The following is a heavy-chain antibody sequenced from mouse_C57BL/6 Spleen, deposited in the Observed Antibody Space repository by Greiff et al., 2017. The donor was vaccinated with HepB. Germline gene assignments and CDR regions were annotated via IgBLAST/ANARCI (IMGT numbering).Heavy chain of an antibody. J-gene: IGHJ2*01. CDR2: FHPYNDDT. D-gene: IGHD2-4*01. V-gene: IGHV1-47*01. Sequence: QVQLQQSGAELVKPGASVKMSCKASGYTFTTYPIEWMKQNHGKSLEWIGNFHPYNDDTKYNEKFKGKATLTVDKSSSTVYLELSRLTSDDAAVYYCARGDYYDYGYDFDYWGQGTTLTVSS. CDR3: ARGDYYDYGYDFDY. CDR1: GYTFTTYP.